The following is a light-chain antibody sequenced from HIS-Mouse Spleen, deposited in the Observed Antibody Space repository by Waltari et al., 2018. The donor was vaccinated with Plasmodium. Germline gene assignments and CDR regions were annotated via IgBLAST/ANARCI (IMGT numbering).Light chain of an antibody. CDR3: QQYDNLPPACT. CDR2: DAS. Sequence: DIQMTQSPSPLSASVRHRVPIPCQASQASSNFLNWYKQEPGKAPKLLIYDASNLETGVPSRFRGSVSGTDFTFTISSLQPEDIATYYCQQYDNLPPACTFGPGTKVDIK. CDR1: QASSNF. V-gene: IGKV1-33*01. J-gene: IGKJ3*01.